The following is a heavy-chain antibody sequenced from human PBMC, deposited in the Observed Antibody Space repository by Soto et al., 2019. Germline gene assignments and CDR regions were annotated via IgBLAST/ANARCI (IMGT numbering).Heavy chain of an antibody. J-gene: IGHJ4*02. Sequence: ASVKVSCKASGYTFTTYGITWVRQAPGQGLEWMGWTSGYNGHTDYAQKFQGRVTMTSDTSTVTAYMELRSLRSDDTAVYYCARVGATVSLNYWGQGTPVTVSS. CDR3: ARVGATVSLNY. D-gene: IGHD1-26*01. CDR1: GYTFTTYG. V-gene: IGHV1-18*01. CDR2: TSGYNGHT.